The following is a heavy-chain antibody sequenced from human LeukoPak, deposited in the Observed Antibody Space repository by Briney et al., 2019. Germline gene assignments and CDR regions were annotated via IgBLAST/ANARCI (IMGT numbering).Heavy chain of an antibody. CDR1: GGTFSSYA. CDR2: IIPIFGTA. D-gene: IGHD6-19*01. Sequence: SVKVSCKASGGTFSSYAISWVRQAPGRGLEWMGGIIPIFGTANYAQKFQGRVTITADKSTSTAYMELSSLRSEDTAVYYCARGSGSGWDGAVGYYYYMDVWGKGTTVTVSS. CDR3: ARGSGSGWDGAVGYYYYMDV. V-gene: IGHV1-69*06. J-gene: IGHJ6*03.